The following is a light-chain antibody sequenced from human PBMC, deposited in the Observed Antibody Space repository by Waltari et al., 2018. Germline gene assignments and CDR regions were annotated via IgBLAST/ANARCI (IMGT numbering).Light chain of an antibody. V-gene: IGKV1-39*01. CDR1: QSISNY. CDR2: AAS. J-gene: IGKJ2*01. Sequence: DIQMTQSPSSLSTSVGDRVTITCRASQSISNYLNWYQQKPGKAPKLLIYAASTLQSGVPSRFSGSGSGTDFTLTISSLQPEDFVTYYCQKSYSTPRTFGQGTRLEIK. CDR3: QKSYSTPRT.